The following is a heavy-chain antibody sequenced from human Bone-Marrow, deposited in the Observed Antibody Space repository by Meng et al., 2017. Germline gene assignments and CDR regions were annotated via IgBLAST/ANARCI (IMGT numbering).Heavy chain of an antibody. CDR2: IYSGGST. Sequence: GESLKISCAASGFTVSSNYMSWVRQAPGKGLEWVSVIYSGGSTYYADSVKGRFTISRDNSKNTLYLQMNSLRAEDTAVYYCARDAVRDDYNWWAFDIWGQGTMVTVSS. CDR3: ARDAVRDDYNWWAFDI. J-gene: IGHJ3*02. CDR1: GFTVSSNY. D-gene: IGHD5-24*01. V-gene: IGHV3-53*01.